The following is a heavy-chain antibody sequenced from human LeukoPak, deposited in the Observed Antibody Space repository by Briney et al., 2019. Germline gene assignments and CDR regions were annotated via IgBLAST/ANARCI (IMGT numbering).Heavy chain of an antibody. D-gene: IGHD4-17*01. CDR1: GYTFSSYW. CDR3: ARQNGFRLDY. CDR2: IYPGDSDT. Sequence: GESLKISCKGSGYTFSSYWIGWVRQMPGKGLEWMGIIYPGDSDTRYSPSLQGHVTISVDTSIGTAYLQWSSLKASDTAIYYCARQNGFRLDYWGQGTLVTVSS. V-gene: IGHV5-51*01. J-gene: IGHJ4*02.